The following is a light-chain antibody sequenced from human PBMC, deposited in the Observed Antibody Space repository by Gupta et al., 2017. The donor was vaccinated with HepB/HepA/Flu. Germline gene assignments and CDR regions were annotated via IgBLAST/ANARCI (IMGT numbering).Light chain of an antibody. Sequence: DIVMTQSPDSLAVSLGERATINCKSGQSVLFSSNNKNYLAWYQQKPGQPPKLLIYWASTRESGVPDRFSGSGSGTDFTLTISSLQAEDVAVYYCQQDDGASWTFGQGTKVEIK. CDR3: QQDDGASWT. CDR1: QSVLFSSNNKNY. CDR2: WAS. J-gene: IGKJ1*01. V-gene: IGKV4-1*01.